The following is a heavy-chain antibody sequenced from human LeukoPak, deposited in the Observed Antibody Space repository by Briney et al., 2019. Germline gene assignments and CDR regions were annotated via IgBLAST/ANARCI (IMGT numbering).Heavy chain of an antibody. J-gene: IGHJ5*02. D-gene: IGHD3-3*01. V-gene: IGHV1-18*01. CDR3: AREVVHNDFWSNNWFDP. CDR2: ISAYNGNT. CDR1: GYTFTNSD. Sequence: ASVKVSCKASGYTFTNSDINWVRQATGQGLEWMGWISAYNGNTNYAQKLQDRVTMTTDTSTSTAYMELRSLRSDDTAVYYCAREVVHNDFWSNNWFDPWGQGTLVTVSS.